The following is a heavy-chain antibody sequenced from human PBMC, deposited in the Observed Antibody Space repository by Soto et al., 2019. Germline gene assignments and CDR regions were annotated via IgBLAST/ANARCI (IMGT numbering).Heavy chain of an antibody. CDR1: GGTFSSYA. CDR3: AREASLDYRPENWFDP. CDR2: IIPIFGTA. D-gene: IGHD2-2*01. Sequence: QVQLVQSGAEVKKPGSSVKVSCKASGGTFSSYAISWVRQAPGQGLEWMGGIIPIFGTATYAQKFQGRVTITADKSTSTAYMALSSLRSEDTAVYYCAREASLDYRPENWFDPWGQGTLVTVSS. J-gene: IGHJ5*02. V-gene: IGHV1-69*06.